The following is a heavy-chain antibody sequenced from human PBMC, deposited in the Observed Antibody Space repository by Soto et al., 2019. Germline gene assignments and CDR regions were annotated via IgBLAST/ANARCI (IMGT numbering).Heavy chain of an antibody. CDR3: ARPGRSSIAARPSGTERIWFDY. CDR2: IYYSGST. CDR1: GGSISSSSYY. V-gene: IGHV4-39*01. J-gene: IGHJ4*02. D-gene: IGHD6-6*01. Sequence: SETLSLTCTVSGGSISSSSYYWGWIRQPPGKGLEWIGSIYYSGSTYYNTSLKSRVTISVDTSKNQFSLKLSSVTAADTAVYYCARPGRSSIAARPSGTERIWFDYWGQGTLVTVSS.